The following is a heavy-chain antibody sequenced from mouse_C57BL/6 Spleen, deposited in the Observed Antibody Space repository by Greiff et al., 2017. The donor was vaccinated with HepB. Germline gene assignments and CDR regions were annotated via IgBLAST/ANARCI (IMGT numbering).Heavy chain of an antibody. CDR3: AGKGKNYAMDY. D-gene: IGHD2-1*01. J-gene: IGHJ4*01. CDR2: IDPNSGGT. CDR1: GYTFTSYW. V-gene: IGHV1-72*01. Sequence: QVQLQQPGAELVKPGASVKLSCKASGYTFTSYWMHWVKQRPGRGLEWSGRIDPNSGGTKYNEKFKSKATLTVDKPSSTAYMQLSSLTSEDSAVYYCAGKGKNYAMDYWGQGTSVTVSS.